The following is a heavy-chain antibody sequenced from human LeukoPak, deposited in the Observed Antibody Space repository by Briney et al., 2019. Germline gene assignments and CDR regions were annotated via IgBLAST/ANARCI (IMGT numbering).Heavy chain of an antibody. CDR2: ISAYNGNT. V-gene: IGHV1-18*01. CDR1: GYTFTSYG. CDR3: ARELRGSGWPDY. J-gene: IGHJ4*02. D-gene: IGHD6-19*01. Sequence: ASVEVSCKASGYTFTSYGISWVRQAPGQGLEWMGWISAYNGNTNYGQKLQGRVTMTTDTSTSTAYMELRSLRSDDTAVYYCARELRGSGWPDYWGQGTLVTVSS.